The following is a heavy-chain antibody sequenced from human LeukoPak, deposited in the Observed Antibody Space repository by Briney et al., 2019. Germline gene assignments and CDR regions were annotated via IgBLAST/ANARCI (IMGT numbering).Heavy chain of an antibody. Sequence: SVKVSCKASGGTFSSYAISWVRQAPGQGLEWMGGIIPIFGTANYAQKFQGRVTITTDESTSTAYMELSSLRSEDTAVYYCARGRCSSTSCYTRPNYYYYMDVWGKGTTDTVSS. D-gene: IGHD2-2*02. J-gene: IGHJ6*03. CDR2: IIPIFGTA. CDR3: ARGRCSSTSCYTRPNYYYYMDV. V-gene: IGHV1-69*05. CDR1: GGTFSSYA.